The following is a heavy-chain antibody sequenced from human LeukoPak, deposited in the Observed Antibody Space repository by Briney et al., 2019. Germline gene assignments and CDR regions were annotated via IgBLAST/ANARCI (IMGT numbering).Heavy chain of an antibody. CDR3: SRGGIQVSGIDEFDY. D-gene: IGHD6-19*01. J-gene: IGHJ4*02. V-gene: IGHV3-13*01. Sequence: PGGSLRLSCAASGFTFIGYDMHWFRQATGKGLEWVAAIHIRGDTHYSGSVKGRFTISRENAESSLYLQMNSLRAEDTAVYYCSRGGIQVSGIDEFDYWGQGTLVTVSS. CDR2: IHIRGDT. CDR1: GFTFIGYD.